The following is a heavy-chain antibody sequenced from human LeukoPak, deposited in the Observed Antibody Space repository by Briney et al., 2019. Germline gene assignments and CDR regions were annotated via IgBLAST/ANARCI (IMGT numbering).Heavy chain of an antibody. Sequence: ASVKVSCKASGYTFTGYYMHWVRQAPGQGLAWMGWINPNSGGTNYAQKFQGRVTMTRDTSISTAYMELSSLRSDDTAVYYCARAPVAGRGNWFDPWGQGTLVTVSS. CDR2: INPNSGGT. CDR3: ARAPVAGRGNWFDP. V-gene: IGHV1-2*02. D-gene: IGHD6-19*01. J-gene: IGHJ5*02. CDR1: GYTFTGYY.